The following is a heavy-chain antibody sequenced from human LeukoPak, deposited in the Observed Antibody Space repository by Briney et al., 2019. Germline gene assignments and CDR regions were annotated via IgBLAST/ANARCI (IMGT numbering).Heavy chain of an antibody. CDR3: AKMSVTYSYFDV. V-gene: IGHV4-59*01. D-gene: IGHD1-26*01. CDR1: VGSLIVSY. J-gene: IGHJ4*02. Sequence: SETQSLTCTVSVGSLIVSYWNWIRLPPGKGLEWIGYIYSTGGTKYNPSLTSRVTLSIHTSNHHFSLRVSSVTAADTAVYYCAKMSVTYSYFDVWGQGTLVTVFS. CDR2: IYSTGGT.